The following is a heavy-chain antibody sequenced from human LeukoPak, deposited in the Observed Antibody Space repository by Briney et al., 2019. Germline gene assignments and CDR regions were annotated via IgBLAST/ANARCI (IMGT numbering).Heavy chain of an antibody. CDR1: GFTFSSYW. J-gene: IGHJ4*02. D-gene: IGHD5-12*01. V-gene: IGHV3-7*01. CDR3: ARRKFYSTYDPFDY. CDR2: INQGGSDK. Sequence: GGSLRLSCAASGFTFSSYWMSWVRQAPGKGPEWVANINQGGSDKYYVDSVKGRFTVPRDNAKNSLYLQMNSLRAEDTAVYYCARRKFYSTYDPFDYWGQGTLVTVSS.